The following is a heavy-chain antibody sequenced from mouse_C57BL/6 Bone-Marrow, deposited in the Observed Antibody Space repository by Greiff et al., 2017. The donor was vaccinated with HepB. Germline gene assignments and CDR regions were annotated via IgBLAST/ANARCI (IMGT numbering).Heavy chain of an antibody. CDR3: ARRLCWYFDV. Sequence: VHLVESGAELARPGASVKLSCKASGYTFTSYGISWVKQRTGQGLEWIGEIYPRSGNTYYNEKFKGKATLTADKSSSTAYMELRSLTSEDSAVYFCARRLCWYFDVWGTVTTVTVSS. CDR1: GYTFTSYG. CDR2: IYPRSGNT. J-gene: IGHJ1*03. V-gene: IGHV1-81*01. D-gene: IGHD3-3*01.